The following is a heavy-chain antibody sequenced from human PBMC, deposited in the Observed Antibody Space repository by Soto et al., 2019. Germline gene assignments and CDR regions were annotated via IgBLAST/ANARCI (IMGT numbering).Heavy chain of an antibody. V-gene: IGHV2-70*04. J-gene: IGHJ4*02. CDR2: IDWDDDK. CDR3: ARHDSSGYYLDY. Sequence: SGPTLVNPTQTLTLTCTFSGFSLSTSAMRVSWIRQPPGKALEWLARIDWDDDKFYSTSLRTRLTISKDTSKNQVVLTMTNMDPVDTATYYCARHDSSGYYLDYWGQGTLVTVSS. D-gene: IGHD3-22*01. CDR1: GFSLSTSAMR.